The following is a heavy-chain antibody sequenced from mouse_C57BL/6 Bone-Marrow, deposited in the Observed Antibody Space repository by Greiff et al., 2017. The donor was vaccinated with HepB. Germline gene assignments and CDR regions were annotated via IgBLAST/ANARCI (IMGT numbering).Heavy chain of an antibody. CDR1: GFTFSDYY. CDR3: ARRIYYDYDEDYAMDY. CDR2: INYDGSST. D-gene: IGHD2-4*01. J-gene: IGHJ4*01. Sequence: EVKLVESEGGLVQPGSSMKLSCTASGFTFSDYYMAWVRQVPEKGLEWVANINYDGSSTYYLDSLKSRFIISRDNAKNILYLQMSSLKSEDTATYYCARRIYYDYDEDYAMDYWGQGTSVTVSS. V-gene: IGHV5-16*02.